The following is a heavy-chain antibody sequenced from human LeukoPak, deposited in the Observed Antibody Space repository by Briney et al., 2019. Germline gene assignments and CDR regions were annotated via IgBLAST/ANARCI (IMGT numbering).Heavy chain of an antibody. CDR2: IYYSGSS. D-gene: IGHD5-24*01. Sequence: SETMSLTCSVSGGSISSSSSYWGWIRQPPGKGLEWIGSIYYSGSSFDNPALKSRVTISVDTSKNQFSLKLSSVTAADTAVYYCARHRSGWLQSSFDYWGQGTLVTVSS. J-gene: IGHJ4*02. V-gene: IGHV4-39*01. CDR1: GGSISSSSSY. CDR3: ARHRSGWLQSSFDY.